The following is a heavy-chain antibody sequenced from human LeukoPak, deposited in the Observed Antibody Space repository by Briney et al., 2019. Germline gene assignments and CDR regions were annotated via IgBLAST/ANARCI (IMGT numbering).Heavy chain of an antibody. Sequence: PGGSLRLSCAASGFTFSNAWMSWVRQAPGKGLEWVGRIKSRTDGGTRDYVVHVKGRFTISRDDSKNTLYLQMNSLKTEDTAVYYCTAYYYGSGSYYNPHYWGQGTLVTVSS. CDR2: IKSRTDGGTR. CDR3: TAYYYGSGSYYNPHY. V-gene: IGHV3-15*01. J-gene: IGHJ4*02. CDR1: GFTFSNAW. D-gene: IGHD3-10*01.